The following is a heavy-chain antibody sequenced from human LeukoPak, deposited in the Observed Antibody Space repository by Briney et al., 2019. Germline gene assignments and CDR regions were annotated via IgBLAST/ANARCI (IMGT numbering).Heavy chain of an antibody. J-gene: IGHJ3*02. CDR3: ARRGSGYYDSREAFNM. CDR2: INPNSGGT. D-gene: IGHD3-22*01. V-gene: IGHV1-2*06. CDR1: GYTFIAYY. Sequence: ASVKVSCKASGYTFIAYYIHWLRQAPGQGLEWMGRINPNSGGTNYAQKFQGRVTMTRDTSITTAYMKLNSLTSDDTAVYYCARRGSGYYDSREAFNMWGQGTMVTVSS.